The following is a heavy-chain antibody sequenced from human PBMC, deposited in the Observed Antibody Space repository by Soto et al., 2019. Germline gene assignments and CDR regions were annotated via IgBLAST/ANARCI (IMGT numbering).Heavy chain of an antibody. CDR3: TTGTWIQLWSPDY. D-gene: IGHD5-18*01. J-gene: IGHJ4*02. Sequence: EVQLVESGGGLVKPGGSLRLSCLASRFTFSKAWMSWVRQAPGKGLEWVGHIKSKNDGGITDYAAPVKGRFTISRDDSKNTLYLQMNSQKTEDTGVYYCTTGTWIQLWSPDYGGQGTLVTGSS. CDR1: RFTFSKAW. CDR2: IKSKNDGGIT. V-gene: IGHV3-15*01.